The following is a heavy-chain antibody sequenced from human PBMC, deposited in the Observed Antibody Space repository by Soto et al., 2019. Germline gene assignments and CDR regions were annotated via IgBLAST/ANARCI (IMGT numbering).Heavy chain of an antibody. CDR2: ISYDGSNK. J-gene: IGHJ4*02. D-gene: IGHD3-3*01. CDR1: GFTFSSYA. CDR3: ARDKRALRFLEWSYYFDF. Sequence: QVQLVESGGGVVQPGRSLRLSCAASGFTFSSYAMHWVRQAPGKGLEWVAVISYDGSNKYYADSVKGRFTISRDNSKNTLYLLMNSLRAEDTAVYYCARDKRALRFLEWSYYFDFWGQRTLVTVSA. V-gene: IGHV3-30-3*01.